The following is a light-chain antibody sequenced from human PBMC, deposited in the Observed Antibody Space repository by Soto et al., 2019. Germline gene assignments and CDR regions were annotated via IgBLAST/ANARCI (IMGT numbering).Light chain of an antibody. CDR1: GSNIGSYT. CDR3: AAWDDSLNGVV. V-gene: IGLV1-44*01. CDR2: SNN. J-gene: IGLJ2*01. Sequence: QSVLTQPPSTSGTPGQRVTISCSGSGSNIGSYTVNWYQQVPGTAPKLLIYSNNQRPSGVPDRFSASKSGTSVSLATTGLQSDDEADYYCAAWDDSLNGVVFGGGTKLTVL.